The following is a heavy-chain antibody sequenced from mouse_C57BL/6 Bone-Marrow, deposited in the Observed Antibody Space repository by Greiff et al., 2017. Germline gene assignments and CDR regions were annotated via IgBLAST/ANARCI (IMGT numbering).Heavy chain of an antibody. Sequence: DVLLVESGGGLVKPGGSLKLSCAASGFTFSSYAMSWVRQTPDQRLEWVGTISAGGSYTYYPDNVKGRFTIARDNAKNNLYLQMSHLKSEDAAMYYCARDGCDYAMDYWGQGTSVTVSS. CDR1: GFTFSSYA. V-gene: IGHV5-4*01. CDR2: ISAGGSYT. J-gene: IGHJ4*01. CDR3: ARDGCDYAMDY. D-gene: IGHD2-2*01.